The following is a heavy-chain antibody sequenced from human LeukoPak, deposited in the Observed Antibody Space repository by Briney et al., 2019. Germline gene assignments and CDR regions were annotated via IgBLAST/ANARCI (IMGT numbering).Heavy chain of an antibody. D-gene: IGHD6-13*01. CDR2: IRSKADSYTT. J-gene: IGHJ4*02. CDR1: GFTFSGSA. Sequence: GGSLRLSCAASGFTFSGSAMHWVRQASGKGLEWLDRIRSKADSYTTAYAASVKGRFIVSRDDSKNTAYLQMNSLKTEDTAVYYCRAAADLNDYWGQGTLVTVSS. CDR3: RAAADLNDY. V-gene: IGHV3-73*01.